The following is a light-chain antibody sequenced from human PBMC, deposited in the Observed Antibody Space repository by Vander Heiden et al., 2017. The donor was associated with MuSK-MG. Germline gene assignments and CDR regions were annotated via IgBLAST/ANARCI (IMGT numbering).Light chain of an antibody. CDR1: QSVSSY. J-gene: IGKJ4*01. Sequence: EIVLTQSPATLSLSPGERATLSCRASQSVSSYLVWYQQKPGQAPRLLIYDASNRATGIPARFSGSGSGTDFTLTISSLEPEDLAVYYCQQRSNWRLTFGGGTKVEIK. CDR3: QQRSNWRLT. CDR2: DAS. V-gene: IGKV3-11*01.